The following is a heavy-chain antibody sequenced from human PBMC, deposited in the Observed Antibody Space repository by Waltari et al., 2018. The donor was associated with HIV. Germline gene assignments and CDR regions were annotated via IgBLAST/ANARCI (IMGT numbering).Heavy chain of an antibody. CDR3: ARHVGGYDSSGYFPYYFDY. D-gene: IGHD3-22*01. Sequence: QLQLQESGPGPVKPSETLSLTCTVSDGSIDRSSYYWGWIRQTPGKGLEWIGSIYYSGSTYDNPSLKSRVTISVDTSKNRFSLKLSSVTAADTAVYYCARHVGGYDSSGYFPYYFDYWGQGALVTVSS. V-gene: IGHV4-39*01. CDR2: IYYSGST. J-gene: IGHJ4*02. CDR1: DGSIDRSSYY.